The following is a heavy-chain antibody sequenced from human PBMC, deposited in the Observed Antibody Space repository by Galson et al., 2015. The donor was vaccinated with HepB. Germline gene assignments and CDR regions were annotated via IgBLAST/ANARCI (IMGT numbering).Heavy chain of an antibody. CDR1: GGTFSSYA. V-gene: IGHV1-69*13. Sequence: SVKVSCKASGGTFSSYAISWVRQAPGQGLEWMGGVIPIFGTANYAQKFQGRVTITADESTSTAYMELSSLRSEDTAVYYCARGVPEENYYYYYMDVWGKGTTVSVSS. J-gene: IGHJ6*03. D-gene: IGHD1-14*01. CDR3: ARGVPEENYYYYYMDV. CDR2: VIPIFGTA.